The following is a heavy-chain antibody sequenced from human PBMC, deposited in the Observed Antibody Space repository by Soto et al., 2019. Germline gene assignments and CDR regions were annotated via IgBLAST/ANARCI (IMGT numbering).Heavy chain of an antibody. V-gene: IGHV6-1*01. CDR1: GDSVSSNSAA. D-gene: IGHD5-12*01. J-gene: IGHJ6*02. Sequence: PSQTLSLTCAISGDSVSSNSAAWNWIRQSPSRGLEWLGRTYYRSKWYNDYAVSVKSRITINPDTSKNQFSLQLNSVTPEDTAVYYCARDHPGRDGYNPYYYYSHCMDVWGQGTTVTVSS. CDR3: ARDHPGRDGYNPYYYYSHCMDV. CDR2: TYYRSKWYN.